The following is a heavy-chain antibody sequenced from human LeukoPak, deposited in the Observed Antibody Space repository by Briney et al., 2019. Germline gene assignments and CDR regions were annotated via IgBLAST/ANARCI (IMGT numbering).Heavy chain of an antibody. CDR1: GGSISSSSYY. CDR3: ARGSSYDSSALKDYFDY. D-gene: IGHD3-22*01. CDR2: IYYSGST. Sequence: SETLSLTCTVSGGSISSSSYYWGWIRQPPGKGLEWIGSIYYSGSTYYNPSLKSRVTISVDTSKNQFSLKLSSVTAADTAVYYCARGSSYDSSALKDYFDYWGQGTLVTVSS. V-gene: IGHV4-39*07. J-gene: IGHJ4*02.